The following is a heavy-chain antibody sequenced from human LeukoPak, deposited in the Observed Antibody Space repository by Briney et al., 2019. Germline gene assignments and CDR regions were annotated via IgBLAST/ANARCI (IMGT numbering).Heavy chain of an antibody. Sequence: PSETLSLTCTVSGGSIRSSSYYWGWIRQPPGKELEWIGSIYSGGSSYYNPSLKSRVTISVDRSKNQFSLKLSSVTAADTAVYYCARNREYQLPYYFDYWGQGTLVTVSS. CDR3: ARNREYQLPYYFDY. D-gene: IGHD2-2*01. CDR2: IYSGGSS. CDR1: GGSIRSSSYY. J-gene: IGHJ4*02. V-gene: IGHV4-39*07.